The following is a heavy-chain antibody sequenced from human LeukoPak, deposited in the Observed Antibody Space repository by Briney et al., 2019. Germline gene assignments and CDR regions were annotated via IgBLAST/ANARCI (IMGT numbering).Heavy chain of an antibody. CDR2: ISGSGGST. CDR3: AREGDYYDSSGPNDAFDI. D-gene: IGHD3-22*01. Sequence: PGGSLRLSCAASGFTFSSYAMSWVRQAPGKGLEWVSAISGSGGSTYYADSVKGRFTISRDNSKNTLYLQMNSLRAEDTAVYYCAREGDYYDSSGPNDAFDIWGQGTMVTVSS. V-gene: IGHV3-23*01. CDR1: GFTFSSYA. J-gene: IGHJ3*02.